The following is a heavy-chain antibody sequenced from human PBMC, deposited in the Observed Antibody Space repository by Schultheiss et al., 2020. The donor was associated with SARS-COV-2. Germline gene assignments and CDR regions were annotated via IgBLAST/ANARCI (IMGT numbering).Heavy chain of an antibody. J-gene: IGHJ6*02. CDR1: GFTFSSFS. D-gene: IGHD6-19*01. CDR3: ARLVSGWYSNYYYYGMDV. CDR2: IYSGGST. V-gene: IGHV3-53*01. Sequence: GGSLRLSCAASGFTFSSFSMNWVRQAPGKGLEWVSVIYSGGSTYYADSVKGRFTISRDNSKNTLYLQMNSLRAEDTAVYYCARLVSGWYSNYYYYGMDVWGQGTTVTVSS.